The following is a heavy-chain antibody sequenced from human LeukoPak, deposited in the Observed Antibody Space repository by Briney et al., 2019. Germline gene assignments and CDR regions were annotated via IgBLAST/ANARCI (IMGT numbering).Heavy chain of an antibody. CDR1: GFTFSDYY. CDR2: ISSSSSYT. V-gene: IGHV3-11*06. Sequence: GGSLRLSCAASGFTFSDYYMSWIRQAPGKGLEWVSYISSSSSYTSYADSVKGRFTISRDNAKNSLYLQMNSLRAEDTAVYYCARDGHSYGYDLDYWGQGTLVTVSS. CDR3: ARDGHSYGYDLDY. J-gene: IGHJ4*02. D-gene: IGHD5-18*01.